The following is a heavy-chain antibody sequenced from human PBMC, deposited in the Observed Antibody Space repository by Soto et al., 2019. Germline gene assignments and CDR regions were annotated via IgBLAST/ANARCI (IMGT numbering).Heavy chain of an antibody. J-gene: IGHJ6*02. CDR2: INPSGGST. D-gene: IGHD2-2*01. V-gene: IGHV1-46*01. CDR3: ARTRITLGYCSSTSCYEGNPYYYYGMDV. CDR1: GYTFTSYY. Sequence: ASVKVSCKASGYTFTSYYMHWVRQAPGQGLEWMGIINPSGGSTSYAQKFQGRVTMTRDTSTSTVYMELSSLRSEDTAVYYCARTRITLGYCSSTSCYEGNPYYYYGMDVWGQGTTVTVSS.